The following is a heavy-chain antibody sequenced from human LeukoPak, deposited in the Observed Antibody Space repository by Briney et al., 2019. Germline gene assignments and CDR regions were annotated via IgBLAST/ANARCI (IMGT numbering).Heavy chain of an antibody. V-gene: IGHV1-69*13. J-gene: IGHJ4*02. CDR1: GGTFSSYA. CDR3: ARDRRNYYGSGSYLDPGY. CDR2: IIPIFGTA. D-gene: IGHD3-10*01. Sequence: ASVKVSCKASGGTFSSYAISWVRQAPGQGLEWMGGIIPIFGTANYAQKFQGRVTITADESTSTAYMELSSLRSEDTAVYYCARDRRNYYGSGSYLDPGYWGQGTLVTVSS.